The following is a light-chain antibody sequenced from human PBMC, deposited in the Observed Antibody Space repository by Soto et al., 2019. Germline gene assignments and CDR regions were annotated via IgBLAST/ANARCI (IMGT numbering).Light chain of an antibody. CDR2: AAS. J-gene: IGKJ1*01. Sequence: DIQMTQSPSSLSASVGDIVTITFRASQGISNYLAWYQQKPGKVPKLLIYAASTLQSGVPSRFSGSGSGTDFTLTISSLQPEDVATYYCQKYNSAFWTFGQGTKVDIK. V-gene: IGKV1-27*01. CDR1: QGISNY. CDR3: QKYNSAFWT.